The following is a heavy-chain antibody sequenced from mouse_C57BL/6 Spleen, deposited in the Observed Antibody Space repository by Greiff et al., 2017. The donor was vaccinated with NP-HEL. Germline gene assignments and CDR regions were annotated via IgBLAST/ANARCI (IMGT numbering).Heavy chain of an antibody. J-gene: IGHJ3*01. CDR2: IDPSDSYT. Sequence: VQLQQSGAELVKPGASVKLSCKASGYTFTSYWMQWVKQRPGQGLEWIGEIDPSDSYTNYNQKFKGKATLTVDTSSSTAYMQLSSLTSEDSAVYYCARSHYKSFAYGGKGTLVTVSA. D-gene: IGHD2-12*01. CDR3: ARSHYKSFAY. CDR1: GYTFTSYW. V-gene: IGHV1-50*01.